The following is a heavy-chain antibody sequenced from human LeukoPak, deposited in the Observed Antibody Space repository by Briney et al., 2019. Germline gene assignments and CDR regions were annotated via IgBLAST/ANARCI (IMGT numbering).Heavy chain of an antibody. CDR1: GYSFTSYW. V-gene: IGHV5-51*01. Sequence: GESLKISCKGSGYSFTSYWIGWVRQMPGKGLEWMGIIYPGDSDTRYSPSFQGQVTISADKSTSTAYLQWSSLKASDTAMYFCASQPYTYGPGTGFGYWGQGTPVTVSS. D-gene: IGHD5-18*01. CDR3: ASQPYTYGPGTGFGY. CDR2: IYPGDSDT. J-gene: IGHJ4*02.